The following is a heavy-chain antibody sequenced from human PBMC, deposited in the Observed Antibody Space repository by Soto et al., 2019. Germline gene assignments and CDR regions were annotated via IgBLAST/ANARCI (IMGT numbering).Heavy chain of an antibody. CDR3: ARSSGYYVIDDY. CDR2: INAGNGNT. CDR1: GYTFTSYA. D-gene: IGHD3-22*01. J-gene: IGHJ4*02. V-gene: IGHV1-3*05. Sequence: QVQLVQSGAEEKKPGASVKVSCKASGYTFTSYAMHWVRQAPGPRLEWMGRINAGNGNTKYSQKIQGRVTITRHTSASTAYMELSSLRSEDTAVCYCARSSGYYVIDDYWGQGTLVTVSS.